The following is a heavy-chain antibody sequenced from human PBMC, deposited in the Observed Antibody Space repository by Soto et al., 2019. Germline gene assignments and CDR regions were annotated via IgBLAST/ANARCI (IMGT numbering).Heavy chain of an antibody. CDR2: ISGSGGTT. Sequence: QPGGSLRLSCVASGFTFSSYAMTWVRQAPGKGLEWVAAISGSGGTTYYADSVKGRFTISRDNSKNTLYLQMNSLRAEDTAVYYCARDYYDSSGSGMDVWGQGTTVTVSS. J-gene: IGHJ6*02. D-gene: IGHD3-22*01. CDR3: ARDYYDSSGSGMDV. CDR1: GFTFSSYA. V-gene: IGHV3-23*01.